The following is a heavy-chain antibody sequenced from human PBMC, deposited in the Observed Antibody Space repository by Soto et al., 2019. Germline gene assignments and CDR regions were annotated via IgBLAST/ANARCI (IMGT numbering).Heavy chain of an antibody. CDR1: GFTVSRNY. CDR2: SYSGGTT. Sequence: GGSLRLSCAASGFTVSRNYVSWVRQAPGKGLAWVSLSYSGGTTDYADSVKGRFTISRDNSKNTLFLQMNGLRVEDTAVYSCAKDSTYYYNTLPRAYFDSWGQGTPVTVSS. J-gene: IGHJ4*02. CDR3: AKDSTYYYNTLPRAYFDS. D-gene: IGHD3-22*01. V-gene: IGHV3-53*05.